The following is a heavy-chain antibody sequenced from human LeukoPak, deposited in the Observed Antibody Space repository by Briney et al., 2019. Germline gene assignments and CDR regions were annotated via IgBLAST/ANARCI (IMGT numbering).Heavy chain of an antibody. CDR1: GYTFTSYD. CDR2: MNPNSGNT. Sequence: ASVKVSCKASGYTFTSYDINWVRQATGQGLEWMGWMNPNSGNTGYAQKFQGRVTMTRNTSISTAYMELSSLRSEDTAVYYCARSPGYCSGGSCYLFDYWGQGTLVTVSS. CDR3: ARSPGYCSGGSCYLFDY. J-gene: IGHJ4*02. D-gene: IGHD2-15*01. V-gene: IGHV1-8*01.